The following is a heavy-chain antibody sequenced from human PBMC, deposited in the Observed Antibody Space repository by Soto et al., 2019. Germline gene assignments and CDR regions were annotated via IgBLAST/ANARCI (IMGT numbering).Heavy chain of an antibody. V-gene: IGHV1-69*13. J-gene: IGHJ6*02. D-gene: IGHD2-21*01. CDR1: GDSFSNYA. CDR3: ARVRYIAQSETYSSGMDV. Sequence: SVKVSCKASGDSFSNYAITWVRQAPGQGLEWMGGIIPIFGTANYAQKFQGRVTITADESTSTAYMELNSLRSEDTAVYYCARVRYIAQSETYSSGMDVWGQGTTVTVSS. CDR2: IIPIFGTA.